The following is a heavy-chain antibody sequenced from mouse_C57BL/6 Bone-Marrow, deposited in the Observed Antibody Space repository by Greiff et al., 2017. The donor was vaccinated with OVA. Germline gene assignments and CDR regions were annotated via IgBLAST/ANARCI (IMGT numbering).Heavy chain of an antibody. Sequence: QVHVKQSGAELVRPGTSVKMSCKASGYTFTNYWIGWAKQRPGHGLEWIGDIYPGGGYTNYNEKFKGKATLTADKSSSTAYMQFSSLTSEDSAIYYCARGRTGTGWYFDVWGTGTTVTVSS. J-gene: IGHJ1*03. D-gene: IGHD4-1*01. CDR2: IYPGGGYT. V-gene: IGHV1-63*01. CDR3: ARGRTGTGWYFDV. CDR1: GYTFTNYW.